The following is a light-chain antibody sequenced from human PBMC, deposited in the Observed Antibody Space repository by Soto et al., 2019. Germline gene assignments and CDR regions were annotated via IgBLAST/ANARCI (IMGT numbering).Light chain of an antibody. Sequence: IQMRLSPSTLPASQGDRVTIPCRASQTLSTWLAGHQQKPGQAPKLLIYDASSLASGVPSRFSGSGSGTEFTLTMRSVEFDDYYSQECDHYNPEWTFGQGTKVDI. CDR2: DAS. J-gene: IGKJ1*01. CDR3: DHYNPEWT. CDR1: QTLSTW. V-gene: IGKV1-5*01.